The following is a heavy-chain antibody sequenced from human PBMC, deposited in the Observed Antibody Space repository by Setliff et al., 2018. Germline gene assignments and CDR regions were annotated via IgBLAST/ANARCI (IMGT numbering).Heavy chain of an antibody. CDR1: GGSITNFY. Sequence: PSETLSLTCTVSGGSITNFYWNWIRQSPGKGLEWIGYIYSSGITNYNPSLKSRLTMSVDTSKNQFSLHLSSMTAADTAVYYCARTVYGSGSPTILFDIWGQGTMVTVSS. CDR2: IYSSGIT. D-gene: IGHD3-10*01. CDR3: ARTVYGSGSPTILFDI. J-gene: IGHJ3*02. V-gene: IGHV4-59*08.